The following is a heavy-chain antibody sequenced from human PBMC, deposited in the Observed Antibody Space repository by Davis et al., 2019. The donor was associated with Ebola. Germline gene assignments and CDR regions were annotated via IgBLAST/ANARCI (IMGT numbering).Heavy chain of an antibody. V-gene: IGHV3-9*01. CDR2: ISWNSGSI. CDR3: ARYYDFWSGYWSYYYYYGMDV. J-gene: IGHJ6*02. CDR1: GFTFDDYA. Sequence: PGGSLRLSCAASGFTFDDYAMHWVRQAPGKGLEWVSGISWNSGSIGYADSVKGRFTISRDNAKNSLYLQMNSLRAEDTAVYYCARYYDFWSGYWSYYYYYGMDVWGQGTTVTVSS. D-gene: IGHD3-3*01.